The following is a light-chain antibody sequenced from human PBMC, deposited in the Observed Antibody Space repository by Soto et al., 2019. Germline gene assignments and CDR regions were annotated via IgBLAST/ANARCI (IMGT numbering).Light chain of an antibody. CDR2: GAS. CDR3: QQYGSPRT. V-gene: IGKV3-20*01. Sequence: EIVLTQSPGTLSLFPGERATLSCSASQSLTRRYLAWYQQKPGLAPRLLIYGASSTATGIPDRFSGSGSGTVFTLTISRLEHEDFAVYSYQQYGSPRTFGQGTLLEMK. J-gene: IGKJ5*01. CDR1: QSLTRRY.